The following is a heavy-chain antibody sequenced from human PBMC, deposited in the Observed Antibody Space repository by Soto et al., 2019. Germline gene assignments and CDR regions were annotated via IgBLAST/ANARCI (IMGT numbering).Heavy chain of an antibody. CDR3: TRGIDQLLSTTVTTYYYYGMDV. Sequence: GGSLRLSCTASGFTFGDYAMSWFRQAPGKGLEWVGFIRSKAYGGTTEYAASVKGRFTISRDDSKSIAYLQMNSLKTEDTAVYYCTRGIDQLLSTTVTTYYYYGMDVWGQGTTVTVSS. D-gene: IGHD4-17*01. CDR2: IRSKAYGGTT. CDR1: GFTFGDYA. J-gene: IGHJ6*02. V-gene: IGHV3-49*03.